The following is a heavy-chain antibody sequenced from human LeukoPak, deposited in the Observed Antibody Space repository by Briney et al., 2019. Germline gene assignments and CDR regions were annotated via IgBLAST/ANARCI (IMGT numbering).Heavy chain of an antibody. J-gene: IGHJ4*02. CDR2: INHSGST. CDR3: ARARDMVRNFDY. CDR1: GGSFSGYY. Sequence: PSETLSLTCAVYGGSFSGYYWSWIRQPPGKGLEWIGEINHSGSTNYNPSLESRVTISVDTSKNQFSLKLSSVTAADTAVYYCARARDMVRNFDYWGQGTLVTVSS. V-gene: IGHV4-34*01. D-gene: IGHD5-18*01.